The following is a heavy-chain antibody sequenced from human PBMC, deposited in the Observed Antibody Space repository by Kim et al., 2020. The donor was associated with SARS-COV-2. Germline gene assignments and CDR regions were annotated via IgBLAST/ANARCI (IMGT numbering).Heavy chain of an antibody. CDR2: ISSSSSYI. V-gene: IGHV3-21*01. CDR3: ARFLSNYDILTGYYYYYYGMDV. Sequence: GGSLRLSCAASGFTFSSYSMNWVRQAPGKGLEWVSSISSSSSYIYYADSVKGRFTISRDNAKNSLYLQMNSLRAEDTAVYYCARFLSNYDILTGYYYYYYGMDVWGQGTTVTVSS. J-gene: IGHJ6*02. CDR1: GFTFSSYS. D-gene: IGHD3-9*01.